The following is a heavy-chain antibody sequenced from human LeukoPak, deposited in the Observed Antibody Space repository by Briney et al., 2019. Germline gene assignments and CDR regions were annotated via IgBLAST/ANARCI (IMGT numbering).Heavy chain of an antibody. V-gene: IGHV3-7*01. J-gene: IGHJ4*02. D-gene: IGHD3-3*01. CDR2: IKEYGTEE. CDR3: ATMRLDFWSGYYVRGYYLDY. Sequence: GGSLRLSCAASGFSLSDYWMGWVRQAPGKGLEWVANIKEYGTEEYYVDSVKGRFTISRDNAKNSLSLQMNSLRAEDTAVYYCATMRLDFWSGYYVRGYYLDYWGQGTLVTVSP. CDR1: GFSLSDYW.